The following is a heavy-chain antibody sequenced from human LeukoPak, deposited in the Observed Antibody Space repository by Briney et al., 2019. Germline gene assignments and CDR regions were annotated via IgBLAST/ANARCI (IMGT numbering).Heavy chain of an antibody. V-gene: IGHV1-2*02. J-gene: IGHJ4*02. D-gene: IGHD6-19*01. Sequence: APVKVSCKPSGYVFTDYYMHWVRQAPGQGLEWMGWINPKSGGTSYAQKFQGRVTMTRDTSISTVYMELSRLTSDDTAIYYCATVYSSGWYHDYWGQGTLVTVSS. CDR3: ATVYSSGWYHDY. CDR2: INPKSGGT. CDR1: GYVFTDYY.